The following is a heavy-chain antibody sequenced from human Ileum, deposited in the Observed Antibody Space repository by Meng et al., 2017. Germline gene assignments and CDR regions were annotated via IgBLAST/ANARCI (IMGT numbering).Heavy chain of an antibody. CDR1: SDSISSRDW. V-gene: IGHV4-4*02. D-gene: IGHD2-21*01. Sequence: QLRLRESGQGLAKPSGPLSLACAVSSDSISSRDWWGWVRHPPGKGLEWIGEISQESGRTNYNPSLKSRVTISLDKSKNQFSLNLNSVTAADTAVYYCVRNEGYSLGDWGQGTLVTVSS. J-gene: IGHJ4*02. CDR3: VRNEGYSLGD. CDR2: ISQESGRT.